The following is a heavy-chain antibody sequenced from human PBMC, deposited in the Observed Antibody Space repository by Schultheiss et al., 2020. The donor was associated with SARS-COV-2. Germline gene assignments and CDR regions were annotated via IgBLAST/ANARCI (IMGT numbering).Heavy chain of an antibody. Sequence: GGSLRLSCAASGFTFSSYEMNWVRQAPGKGLEWVSAISGSGGSTYYADSVKGRFTISRDNSKNTLYLQMNSLRAEDTAVYYCAREDYYDSSGYYRPDYYYGMDVWGQGTTVTVSS. D-gene: IGHD3-22*01. CDR2: ISGSGGST. CDR3: AREDYYDSSGYYRPDYYYGMDV. V-gene: IGHV3-23*01. J-gene: IGHJ6*02. CDR1: GFTFSSYE.